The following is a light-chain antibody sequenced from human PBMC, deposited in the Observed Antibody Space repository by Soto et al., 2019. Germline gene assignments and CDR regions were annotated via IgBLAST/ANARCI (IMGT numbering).Light chain of an antibody. CDR3: QKYDSAPVT. Sequence: DIQMTQSPSSLSASVGDRVTITCRASQGISNYLAWYQQKPGKVPRLLIYSASNLESGVPSRFSGSGSGTDFTLNISSLQPGDVATYYCQKYDSAPVTFGGGTKVEIK. CDR2: SAS. V-gene: IGKV1-27*01. J-gene: IGKJ4*01. CDR1: QGISNY.